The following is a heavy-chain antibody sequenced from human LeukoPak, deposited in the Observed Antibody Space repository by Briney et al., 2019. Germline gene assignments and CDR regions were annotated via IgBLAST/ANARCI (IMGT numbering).Heavy chain of an antibody. D-gene: IGHD3-22*01. CDR2: IWYDGSNK. CDR1: GFTFSNYG. V-gene: IGHV3-33*01. CDR3: ALDYYDSSGSYRGGYYFDY. Sequence: GGSLRLSCVASGFTFSNYGMHWVRQAPGKGLEWVAVIWYDGSNKYYADSVRGRFTISGDNSKNTLYLQMNSLRAEDTAVYYCALDYYDSSGSYRGGYYFDYWGQGTLVTVSS. J-gene: IGHJ4*02.